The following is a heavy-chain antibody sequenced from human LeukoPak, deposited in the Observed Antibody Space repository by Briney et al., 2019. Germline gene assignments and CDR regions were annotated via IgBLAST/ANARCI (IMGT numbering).Heavy chain of an antibody. CDR2: FDPEDGET. D-gene: IGHD3-3*01. CDR3: ATSIFGVVIYYFYY. CDR1: GYTLTELS. Sequence: ASVKVSSKVSGYTLTELSMHSVRQAPGKGLEWMGGFDPEDGETIYAQKFQGRVTINEDTPTDTAYMEWSRLRSEDTAVYSCATSIFGVVIYYFYYWGQGALVSVSS. V-gene: IGHV1-24*01. J-gene: IGHJ4*02.